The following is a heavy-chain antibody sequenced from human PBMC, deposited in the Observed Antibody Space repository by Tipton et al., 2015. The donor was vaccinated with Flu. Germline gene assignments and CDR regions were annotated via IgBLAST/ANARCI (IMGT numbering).Heavy chain of an antibody. D-gene: IGHD4-17*01. V-gene: IGHV4-31*03. CDR2: IYHSGST. CDR3: ARSTTVTADFDH. CDR1: GGSINSALYY. J-gene: IGHJ4*02. Sequence: TLSLTCTASGGSINSALYYWSWIRHHPGKGLEWIGYIYHSGSTFYNPSLKSRATISIDTSKNQFSLNLSSLTPADTAVYYCARSTTVTADFDHWGQGTLVTVSS.